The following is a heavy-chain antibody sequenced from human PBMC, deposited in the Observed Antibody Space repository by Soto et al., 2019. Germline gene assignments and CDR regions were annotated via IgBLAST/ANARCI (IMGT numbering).Heavy chain of an antibody. D-gene: IGHD2-15*01. CDR3: ARDFATHCSGSTCYPYAY. J-gene: IGHJ4*02. CDR2: IKHDGSET. V-gene: IGHV3-7*03. Sequence: PGGSLRLSCAASGFTFNTFWMSWVRQSPGKGLEWVANIKHDGSETYYVDSVKGRFTISRDNAKNSLFPQMNTLRTEDTAVYYCARDFATHCSGSTCYPYAYWGQGALVTVSS. CDR1: GFTFNTFW.